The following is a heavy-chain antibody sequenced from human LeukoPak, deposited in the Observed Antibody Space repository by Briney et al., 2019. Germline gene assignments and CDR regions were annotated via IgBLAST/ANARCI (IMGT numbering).Heavy chain of an antibody. J-gene: IGHJ3*02. CDR1: GFTFSSYA. Sequence: GGSLRLSCAASGFTFSSYAMSWVRQAPGKGLEWVSAISGSGGSTYYADSVKGRFTISRDNSKNTLYLQMNSLRAEDTAVYYCAREGYYDSSGYEDAFDIWGQGTMVTVSS. D-gene: IGHD3-22*01. CDR2: ISGSGGST. V-gene: IGHV3-23*01. CDR3: AREGYYDSSGYEDAFDI.